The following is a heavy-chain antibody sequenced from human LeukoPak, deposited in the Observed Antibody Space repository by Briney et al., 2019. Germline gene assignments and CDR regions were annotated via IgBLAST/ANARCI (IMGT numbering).Heavy chain of an antibody. Sequence: GGSLRLSCAASGFSFDDYAMQWVRQAPGKGLEWVSLISGDGGSKHYADSVKGRFTISRDNAKNSLYLQMNSLRAEDKAVYYCARALVCTSCYTSFFGPGWFDPWGQGTLVTVSS. CDR2: ISGDGGSK. V-gene: IGHV3-43*02. D-gene: IGHD2-2*02. CDR3: ARALVCTSCYTSFFGPGWFDP. CDR1: GFSFDDYA. J-gene: IGHJ5*02.